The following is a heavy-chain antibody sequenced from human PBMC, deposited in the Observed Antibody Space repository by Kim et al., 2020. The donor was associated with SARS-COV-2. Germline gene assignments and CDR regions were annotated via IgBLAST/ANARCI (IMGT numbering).Heavy chain of an antibody. CDR1: GGSFSGYY. J-gene: IGHJ4*02. Sequence: SETLSLTCAVYGGSFSGYYWSWIRQPPGKGLEWIGEINHSGSTNYNPSLKSRVTISVDTSKNQFSLKLSSVTAADTAGYYCARAFRLRLPGYWGQGTLVTVSS. V-gene: IGHV4-34*01. CDR2: INHSGST. CDR3: ARAFRLRLPGY. D-gene: IGHD4-17*01.